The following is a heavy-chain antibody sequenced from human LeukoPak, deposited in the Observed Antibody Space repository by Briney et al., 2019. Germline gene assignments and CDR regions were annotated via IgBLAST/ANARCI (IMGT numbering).Heavy chain of an antibody. CDR3: ARLIPQKWELPGKWFDP. CDR1: GYTFNSYG. J-gene: IGHJ5*02. D-gene: IGHD1-26*01. Sequence: ASVKVSCKASGYTFNSYGISWVRQAPGQGLEWMGWVSAYNGHTNYAQKFQGRVTMTTDTSMSTASMELRSLRSDDTAVYYCARLIPQKWELPGKWFDPWGQGTLVTVSS. CDR2: VSAYNGHT. V-gene: IGHV1-18*01.